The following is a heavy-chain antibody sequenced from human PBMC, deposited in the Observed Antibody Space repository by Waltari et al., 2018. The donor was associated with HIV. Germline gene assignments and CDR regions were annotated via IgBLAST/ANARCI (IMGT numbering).Heavy chain of an antibody. CDR3: ARDLKDYDFWSPVDV. J-gene: IGHJ6*02. Sequence: EVQLVESGGGLVQPGGSLRLSCAASGFTFSTYWMTWGRQAPGKGLEGLANIKQDGSEKYYADSVKGRCTVSRDNNKKSLYLQMSSLRAEDTAVYYCARDLKDYDFWSPVDVWGQGTTVTVSS. CDR2: IKQDGSEK. V-gene: IGHV3-7*01. D-gene: IGHD3-3*01. CDR1: GFTFSTYW.